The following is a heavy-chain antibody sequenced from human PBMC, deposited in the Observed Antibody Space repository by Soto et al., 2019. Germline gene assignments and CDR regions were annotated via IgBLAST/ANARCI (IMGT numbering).Heavy chain of an antibody. Sequence: SETLSLTCTVSSGSVSSGSYYWSWIRQPPGKGLEWIGYIYYSGSTNYNPSLKSRVTISVDTSKNQFSLKLSSVTAADTAVYYCARDNKGYCSSTSCYRVDWDYGMDVWGQGTTVTVSS. D-gene: IGHD2-2*02. J-gene: IGHJ6*02. CDR2: IYYSGST. CDR1: SGSVSSGSYY. V-gene: IGHV4-61*01. CDR3: ARDNKGYCSSTSCYRVDWDYGMDV.